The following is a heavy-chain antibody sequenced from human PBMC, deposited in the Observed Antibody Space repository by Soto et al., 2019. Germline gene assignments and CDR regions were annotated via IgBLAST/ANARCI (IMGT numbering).Heavy chain of an antibody. CDR3: ARRSKYYYGSGNQTRYYYGMDV. D-gene: IGHD3-10*01. CDR2: IWYDGSNK. V-gene: IGHV3-33*01. CDR1: GFTFSSYG. Sequence: QVQLVESGGGVVHPGRSLRLSCAASGFTFSSYGMHLVRQAPGKGLEWVAVIWYDGSNKYYADSVKGRFTISRDNSKNTLYLQMNSLRAEDTAVSYCARRSKYYYGSGNQTRYYYGMDVWGQGTTVTVSS. J-gene: IGHJ6*02.